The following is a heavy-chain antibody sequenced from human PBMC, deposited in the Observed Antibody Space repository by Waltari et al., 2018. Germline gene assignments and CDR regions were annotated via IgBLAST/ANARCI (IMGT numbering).Heavy chain of an antibody. D-gene: IGHD1-20*01. CDR1: GFTPVTHA. J-gene: IGHJ1*01. V-gene: IGHV3-23*01. CDR3: AKPFYNWDDPLHS. CDR2: ISVSDAT. Sequence: EVQLLESGGGLVQPGGSLRLSCQASGFTPVTHAINWVRQAPGKGLEWVSSISVSDATYYADSVKGRITISRDYSDNTVYLQMDSLRADDTAVYFCAKPFYNWDDPLHSWGQGTPVTVSS.